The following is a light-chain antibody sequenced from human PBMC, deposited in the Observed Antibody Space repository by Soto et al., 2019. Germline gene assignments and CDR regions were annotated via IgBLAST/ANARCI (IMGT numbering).Light chain of an antibody. V-gene: IGKV1-39*01. CDR1: QSIGFY. Sequence: QMTQSPSSLSASVGDRVTITCRASQSIGFYLNWYQQKPGKAPSLLIDAASTLQSGVPLRFSGSGSGTGFTLTISSLQPEDFATYYCQQSYGTPLLTFGGGTKVEIK. CDR3: QQSYGTPLLT. CDR2: AAS. J-gene: IGKJ4*01.